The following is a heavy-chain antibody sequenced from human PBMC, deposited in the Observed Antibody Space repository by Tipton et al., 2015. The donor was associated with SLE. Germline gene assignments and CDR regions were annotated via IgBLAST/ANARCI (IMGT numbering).Heavy chain of an antibody. CDR3: ARDPQGDERAPAAW. CDR1: GGAVIHNY. D-gene: IGHD3-16*01. Sequence: TLSLTCSVSGGAVIHNYWSWIRQPPGKGLEWIGYIHSSGTTKYNSSLRSRVTISVDTSKNQFSLRLTSVTAADTAVYYCARDPQGDERAPAAWWGQGTLVIVSS. J-gene: IGHJ4*02. CDR2: IHSSGTT. V-gene: IGHV4-59*02.